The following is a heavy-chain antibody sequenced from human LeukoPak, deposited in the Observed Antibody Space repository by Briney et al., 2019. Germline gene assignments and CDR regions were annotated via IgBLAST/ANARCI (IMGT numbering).Heavy chain of an antibody. V-gene: IGHV3-33*01. CDR1: GFTFSSYG. CDR2: IWYGGSDK. Sequence: GGSLRLSCAASGFTFSSYGMHWVRQAPGKGLEWVAVIWYGGSDKYYADSVKGRFTISRDNSKNTLYLQMHSLSAEDTAVYYCATAPSGSGTFLDYWGQGTLVTVSS. J-gene: IGHJ4*02. D-gene: IGHD3-10*01. CDR3: ATAPSGSGTFLDY.